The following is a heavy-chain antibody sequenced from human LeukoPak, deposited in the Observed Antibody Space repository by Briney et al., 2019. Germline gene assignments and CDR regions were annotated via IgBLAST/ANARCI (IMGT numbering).Heavy chain of an antibody. CDR2: IYTSGST. CDR1: GGSISSGTYY. CDR3: ARSTRYNYMDV. Sequence: SQTLSLTCTVSGGSISSGTYYWSWIRQPAGKGLEWIGRIYTSGSTNYNISLKSRVTISVDTSKNQFSLKLSSVTAADTAVYYCARSTRYNYMDVWGKGTTVTVSS. D-gene: IGHD5-12*01. J-gene: IGHJ6*03. V-gene: IGHV4-61*02.